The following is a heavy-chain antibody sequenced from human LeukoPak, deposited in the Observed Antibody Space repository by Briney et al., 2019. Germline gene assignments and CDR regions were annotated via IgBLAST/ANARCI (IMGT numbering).Heavy chain of an antibody. V-gene: IGHV3-74*01. Sequence: PGGSLRLSCAASGFTFSSYWMHWVRQAPGKGLVWVSRINSDGSSTSYADSVKGRFTISRDNAKNTLYLQMNSLRAEDTAVYYCRFGDIVVVPAAIPNRESYYYYMDVWGKGTTVTVSS. CDR3: RFGDIVVVPAAIPNRESYYYYMDV. J-gene: IGHJ6*03. CDR2: INSDGSST. CDR1: GFTFSSYW. D-gene: IGHD2-2*01.